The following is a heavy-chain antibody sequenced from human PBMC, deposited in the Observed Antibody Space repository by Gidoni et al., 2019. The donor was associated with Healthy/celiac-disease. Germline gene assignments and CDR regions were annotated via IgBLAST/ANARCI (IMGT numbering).Heavy chain of an antibody. CDR3: AKGAAAGSGGFKPSYFDY. CDR1: VFTFDDYA. Sequence: EVQLVESGGGLVQPGRSLRLSCAASVFTFDDYAMHWVRQAPGKGLEWVSGISWNSGSIGYADSVKGRFTISRDNAKNSLYLQMNSLRAEDTALYYCAKGAAAGSGGFKPSYFDYWGQGTLVTVSS. J-gene: IGHJ4*02. D-gene: IGHD6-13*01. CDR2: ISWNSGSI. V-gene: IGHV3-9*01.